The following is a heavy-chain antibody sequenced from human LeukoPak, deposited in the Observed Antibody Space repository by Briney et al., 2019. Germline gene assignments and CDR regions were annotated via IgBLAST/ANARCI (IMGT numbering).Heavy chain of an antibody. CDR3: ARSVSSGWDDYFDY. J-gene: IGHJ4*02. Sequence: PSETLSLTCAVYGGSFSGYYWSWIRQPPGKGLEWIGEINHSGSTNYNPSLKSRVTISVDTSKNQFSLKLSSVTAADTAVYHCARSVSSGWDDYFDYWGRGTLVTVSS. D-gene: IGHD6-19*01. V-gene: IGHV4-34*01. CDR2: INHSGST. CDR1: GGSFSGYY.